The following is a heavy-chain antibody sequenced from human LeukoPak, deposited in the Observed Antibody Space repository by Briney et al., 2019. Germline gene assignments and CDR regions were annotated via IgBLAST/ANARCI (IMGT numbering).Heavy chain of an antibody. J-gene: IGHJ4*02. Sequence: KPSETLSLTCTVSGDSISSYYWSWIRRPPGKGLEWIGYIYYSGSTNYNPSLKSRVTMSVDTSKNQFSLKLSSVTAADTAIYYCARGTDVQWDYWGQGTLVTVSS. CDR2: IYYSGST. CDR1: GDSISSYY. V-gene: IGHV4-59*01. D-gene: IGHD1-26*01. CDR3: ARGTDVQWDY.